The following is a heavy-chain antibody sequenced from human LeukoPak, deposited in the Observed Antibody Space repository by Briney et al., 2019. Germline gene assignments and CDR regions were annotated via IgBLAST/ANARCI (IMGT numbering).Heavy chain of an antibody. CDR1: GGSITSYY. Sequence: SETLSLTCTVSGGSITSYYWSWIRQPPGKGLEWIGSIYYSGGTNYNPSLQGRVSISVDTSKIQFSLKLSSVTAADTAVYYCARWQYTISSGWFDPWGQGTLVTVSS. D-gene: IGHD6-6*01. V-gene: IGHV4-59*08. CDR3: ARWQYTISSGWFDP. CDR2: IYYSGGT. J-gene: IGHJ5*02.